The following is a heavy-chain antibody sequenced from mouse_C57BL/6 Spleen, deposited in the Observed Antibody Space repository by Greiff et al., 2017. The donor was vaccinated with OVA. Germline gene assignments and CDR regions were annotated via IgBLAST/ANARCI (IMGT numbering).Heavy chain of an antibody. J-gene: IGHJ3*01. CDR3: VRQGHDYDAAWFAY. CDR1: GFSFNTYA. CDR2: IRSKSNNYAT. D-gene: IGHD2-4*01. Sequence: EVQLQESGGGLVQPKGSLKLSCAASGFSFNTYAMNWVRQAPGKGLEWVARIRSKSNNYATYYADSVKDRFTISRDDSESMLYLQMNNLKTEDTAMYYCVRQGHDYDAAWFAYWGQGTLVTVSA. V-gene: IGHV10-1*01.